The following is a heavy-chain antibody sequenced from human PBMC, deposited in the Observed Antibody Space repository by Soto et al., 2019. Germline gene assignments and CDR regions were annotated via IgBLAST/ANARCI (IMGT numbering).Heavy chain of an antibody. CDR3: ARGHPGYSSSWYPYYYGMDV. CDR2: IYYSGST. CDR1: GGSISSSSYY. V-gene: IGHV4-39*07. Sequence: SETLSLTCTVSGGSISSSSYYWGWIRQPPGKGLEWIGSIYYSGSTYYNPSLKSRVTISVDTSKNQFSLKLSSVTAADTAVYYCARGHPGYSSSWYPYYYGMDVWGQGTTVTVSS. D-gene: IGHD6-13*01. J-gene: IGHJ6*02.